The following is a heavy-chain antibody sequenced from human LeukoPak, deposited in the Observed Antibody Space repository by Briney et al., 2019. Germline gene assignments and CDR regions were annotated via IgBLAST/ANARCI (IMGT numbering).Heavy chain of an antibody. J-gene: IGHJ6*02. CDR3: ARWYSSSWYRYYYYYYGMDV. V-gene: IGHV4-39*01. CDR1: GGSISSSSYY. D-gene: IGHD6-13*01. Sequence: SETLSLTCTVSGGSISSSSYYWGWIPQPPGKGLEWIGSIYYSGSTYYNPSLKSRVTISVDTSKNQFSLELSSVTAADTAVYYCARWYSSSWYRYYYYYYGMDVWGQGTTVTVSS. CDR2: IYYSGST.